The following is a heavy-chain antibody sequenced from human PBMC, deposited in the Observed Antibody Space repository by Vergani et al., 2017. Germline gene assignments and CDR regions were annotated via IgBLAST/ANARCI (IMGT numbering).Heavy chain of an antibody. Sequence: EVQLVESGGGLVQPGRSLRLSCTASGFTFGDYAMSWFRQAPGKGLEWVGFIRSKAYGGTTEYAASVKGRFTISRDDSKSIAYLQMNSLKTEDTAVYYCTSSGYDPMRDIDYWGQGTLVTVSS. J-gene: IGHJ4*02. V-gene: IGHV3-49*03. CDR2: IRSKAYGGTT. D-gene: IGHD5-12*01. CDR1: GFTFGDYA. CDR3: TSSGYDPMRDIDY.